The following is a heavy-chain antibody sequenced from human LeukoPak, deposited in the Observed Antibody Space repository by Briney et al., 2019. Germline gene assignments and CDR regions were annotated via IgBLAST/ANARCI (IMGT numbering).Heavy chain of an antibody. CDR2: IIPIFGTA. J-gene: IGHJ6*03. V-gene: IGHV1-69*06. Sequence: ASVKVSCKASGGTFSSYAISWVRQAPGQGLEWMGGIIPIFGTANYAQKFQGRVTITADKSTSTAYMELSSLRSEDTAVYYCARSRPYDFWSGYHYYYYYMDVWGKGTTVTVSS. D-gene: IGHD3-3*01. CDR1: GGTFSSYA. CDR3: ARSRPYDFWSGYHYYYYYMDV.